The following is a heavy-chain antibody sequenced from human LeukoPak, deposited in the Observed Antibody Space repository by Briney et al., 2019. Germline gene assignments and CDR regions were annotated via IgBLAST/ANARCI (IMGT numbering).Heavy chain of an antibody. V-gene: IGHV4-30-4*01. CDR3: ARGSFSFGYYYDSSDYRDAFDI. CDR2: IYYSGST. J-gene: IGHJ3*02. CDR1: GGSISSGDYY. Sequence: SGTLSLTCAVSGGSISSGDYYWSWIRQPPGKGLEWIGYIYYSGSTYYNPSLKSRVTISVDMSRNQFSPKLSSVTAADTAVYYCARGSFSFGYYYDSSDYRDAFDIWGQGTMVTVSS. D-gene: IGHD3-22*01.